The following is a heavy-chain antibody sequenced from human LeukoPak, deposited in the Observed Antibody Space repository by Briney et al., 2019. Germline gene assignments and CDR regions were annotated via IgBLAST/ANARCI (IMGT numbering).Heavy chain of an antibody. D-gene: IGHD5-18*01. CDR3: ARAPRDTNSWYYFDY. J-gene: IGHJ4*02. Sequence: SETLSLTCTVSGGSISSGDYYWSWIRHQPGKGLEWIGYIYYSVDTYYNPSLKSRVTISVDTSKNQFSLKLSSVTAADTAVYYCARAPRDTNSWYYFDYWGQGTLVSVSS. CDR2: IYYSVDT. CDR1: GGSISSGDYY. V-gene: IGHV4-31*02.